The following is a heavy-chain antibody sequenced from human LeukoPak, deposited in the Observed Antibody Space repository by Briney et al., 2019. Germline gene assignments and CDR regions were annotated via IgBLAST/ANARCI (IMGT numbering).Heavy chain of an antibody. CDR1: GYTFTSYA. CDR3: ARVSGYGDYGYYYGMDV. D-gene: IGHD4-17*01. V-gene: IGHV7-4-1*02. J-gene: IGHJ6*02. Sequence: ASVKVSCKASGYTFTSYAMNWVRQAPGQGREWMGWINTNTGNPTYAQGFTGRFVFSLDTSVSTAYLQISSLKAEDTAMYYCARVSGYGDYGYYYGMDVWGQGTTVTVSS. CDR2: INTNTGNP.